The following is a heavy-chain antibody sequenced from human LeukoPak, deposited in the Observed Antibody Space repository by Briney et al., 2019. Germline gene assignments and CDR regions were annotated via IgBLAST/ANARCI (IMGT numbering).Heavy chain of an antibody. V-gene: IGHV3-7*01. Sequence: GGSLRLSCAVSGFTFSSYWMSWVRQAPGKGLEWVANIKQDGSEKYYVDSVKGRFTISRDNAKNSLYLQMNSLRAEDTAVYYCARDRYDSIYWGQGTLVTVSS. J-gene: IGHJ4*02. CDR2: IKQDGSEK. CDR3: ARDRYDSIY. D-gene: IGHD3-22*01. CDR1: GFTFSSYW.